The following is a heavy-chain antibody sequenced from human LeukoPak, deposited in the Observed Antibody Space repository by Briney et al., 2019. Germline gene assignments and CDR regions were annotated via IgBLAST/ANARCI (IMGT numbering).Heavy chain of an antibody. Sequence: GGSLRLPCAASGFMFNSAWMSWVRQPPGKGPEWVGRIKSKTDDGTTDYAAPVKGRFTISRDDSRNILYLQMSGLKTEDTAIYYCARLQDWFDPWGQGTLVTVSS. CDR1: GFMFNSAW. CDR2: IKSKTDDGTT. V-gene: IGHV3-15*01. D-gene: IGHD3-16*01. J-gene: IGHJ5*02. CDR3: ARLQDWFDP.